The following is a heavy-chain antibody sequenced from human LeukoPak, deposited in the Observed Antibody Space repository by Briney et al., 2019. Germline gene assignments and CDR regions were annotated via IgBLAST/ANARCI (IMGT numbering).Heavy chain of an antibody. D-gene: IGHD4/OR15-4a*01. CDR3: ARADWRGTNSRDAFDI. V-gene: IGHV4-31*03. Sequence: TSETLSLTCTVSVDSIRSGSYYWSWIRHLPGKGLEWIGYISYSGTTYYSPSLKSRITISLDTSQNQFSLELSSVTAADTAVYYCARADWRGTNSRDAFDIWGLGTVVTVSS. J-gene: IGHJ3*02. CDR1: VDSIRSGSYY. CDR2: ISYSGTT.